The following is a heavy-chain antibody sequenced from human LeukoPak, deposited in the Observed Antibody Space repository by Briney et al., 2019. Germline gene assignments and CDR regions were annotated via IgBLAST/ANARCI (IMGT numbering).Heavy chain of an antibody. Sequence: SVKVSCKASGGTFSIYAISWVRQAPGQGLEWMGRIIPILGIANYAQKFQGRVTITADKSTSTAYMELSSLRSEDTAVYYCARVRYYDSSGYYPNIYYYGMDIWGQGTTVTVSS. CDR3: ARVRYYDSSGYYPNIYYYGMDI. CDR1: GGTFSIYA. D-gene: IGHD3-22*01. CDR2: IIPILGIA. J-gene: IGHJ6*02. V-gene: IGHV1-69*04.